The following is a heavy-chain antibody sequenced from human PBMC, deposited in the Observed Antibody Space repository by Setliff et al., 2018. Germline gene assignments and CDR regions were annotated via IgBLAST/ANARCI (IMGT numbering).Heavy chain of an antibody. CDR3: ARVRITPYCMDV. J-gene: IGHJ6*03. D-gene: IGHD3-10*01. CDR1: GGSMGSYY. V-gene: IGHV4-4*07. CDR2: VYTTGST. Sequence: SETLSLTCTVSGGSMGSYYWTWIRQSAGKELEWIGRVYTTGSTAFNPSLNSRVTMSLDKSKNQFSLKLYSVTAADTAVYFCARVRITPYCMDVWGKGTTVTVSS.